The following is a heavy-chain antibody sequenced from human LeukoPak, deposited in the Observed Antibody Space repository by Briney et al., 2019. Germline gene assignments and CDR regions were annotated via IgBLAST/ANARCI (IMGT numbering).Heavy chain of an antibody. Sequence: EASVKVSCKASGYTFTSYGISWVRQAPGQGLEWMGWISAYNGNTNYAQKLQGRVTMTTDTSTSTAYMGLRSLRSDDTAVYYCARKGGLGRGRSYGSNTDYWGQGTLVTVSS. CDR3: ARKGGLGRGRSYGSNTDY. V-gene: IGHV1-18*01. CDR1: GYTFTSYG. D-gene: IGHD1-26*01. CDR2: ISAYNGNT. J-gene: IGHJ4*02.